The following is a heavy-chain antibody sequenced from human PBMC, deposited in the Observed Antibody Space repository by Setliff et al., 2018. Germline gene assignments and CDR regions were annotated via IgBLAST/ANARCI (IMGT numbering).Heavy chain of an antibody. CDR2: ISSYNDVT. D-gene: IGHD2-15*01. CDR1: GHIFSSYG. CDR3: AISSLSICSGGSCPNAFDL. V-gene: IGHV1-18*01. J-gene: IGHJ3*01. Sequence: ASVKVSCKASGHIFSSYGISWVRQAPGQGLEWMGWISSYNDVTNYAQSFQGRVTMTTDTSASAAYMELRSLRSDDTAVYYCAISSLSICSGGSCPNAFDLWGQGTLVTVSS.